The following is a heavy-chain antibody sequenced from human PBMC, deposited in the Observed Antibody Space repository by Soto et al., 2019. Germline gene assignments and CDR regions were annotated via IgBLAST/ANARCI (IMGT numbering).Heavy chain of an antibody. D-gene: IGHD5-12*01. V-gene: IGHV1-3*01. Sequence: ASVTVSCKASGYTFTSYAMHWVRQAPGQRLEWMGWINAGNGNTKYSQKFQGRVTITRDTSASTAYMELSSLRSEDTAVYYCARARYSGYDYRISWFDPWGQGTLVTVSS. J-gene: IGHJ5*02. CDR3: ARARYSGYDYRISWFDP. CDR2: INAGNGNT. CDR1: GYTFTSYA.